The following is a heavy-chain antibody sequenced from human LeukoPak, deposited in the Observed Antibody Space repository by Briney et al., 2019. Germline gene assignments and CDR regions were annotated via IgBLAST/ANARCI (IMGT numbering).Heavy chain of an antibody. J-gene: IGHJ6*02. CDR3: ARDYYYYGMDV. CDR1: GGSVSSGTYY. Sequence: SETLSLTCTVSGGSVSSGTYYWSWIRQPAGKGLEWIGRIYTSGSTNYNPSLKSRVTMSVDTSKNQFSLKLSSVTAADTAVYYCARDYYYYGMDVWGQGTTVTVSS. CDR2: IYTSGST. V-gene: IGHV4-61*02.